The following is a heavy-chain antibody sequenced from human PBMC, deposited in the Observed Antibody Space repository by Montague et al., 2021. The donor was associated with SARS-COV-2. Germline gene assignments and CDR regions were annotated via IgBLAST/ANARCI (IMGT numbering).Heavy chain of an antibody. CDR2: TSYSGST. CDR1: GGSISPYY. D-gene: IGHD3-3*01. Sequence: SETLSLTCTVSGGSISPYYWSWIRQSPGKGLECIGYTSYSGSTDYNPSLKSRVTISIDTSKNQFSLKLSSVTAADTAGYYCARWGEYYDSPYYYNAMDVWGQGTTVTVSS. V-gene: IGHV4-59*12. CDR3: ARWGEYYDSPYYYNAMDV. J-gene: IGHJ6*02.